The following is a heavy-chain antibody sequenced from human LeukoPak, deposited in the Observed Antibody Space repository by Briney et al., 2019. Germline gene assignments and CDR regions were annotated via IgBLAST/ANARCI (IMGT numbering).Heavy chain of an antibody. V-gene: IGHV3-30*04. D-gene: IGHD2-21*02. J-gene: IGHJ4*02. Sequence: GGSLRLSCAASGFTFSSYAMHWVRQAPGKGLEWVAVISYDETNKYYADSVQGRFTISRDNSKNTIYLQMNSLRAEDTAVYYCAKDRSAVATSIHEGWGQGTLVTVSS. CDR2: ISYDETNK. CDR3: AKDRSAVATSIHEG. CDR1: GFTFSSYA.